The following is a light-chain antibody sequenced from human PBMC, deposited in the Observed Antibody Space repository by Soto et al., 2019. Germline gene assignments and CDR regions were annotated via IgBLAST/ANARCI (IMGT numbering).Light chain of an antibody. V-gene: IGKV3-15*01. CDR2: GAS. J-gene: IGKJ4*02. CDR1: QSVSSN. CDR3: QQYNHWPPT. Sequence: EIVLKQSPGTLLLYPWERGTLACRASQSVSSNLAWYQQKXGQAPRXXIYGASTRDTGIPARFSGSGSGTDFTLTISSLQSEDFAVYYCQQYNHWPPTFGEGTQVDI.